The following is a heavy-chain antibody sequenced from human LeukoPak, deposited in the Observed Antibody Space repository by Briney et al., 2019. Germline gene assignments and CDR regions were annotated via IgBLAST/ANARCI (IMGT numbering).Heavy chain of an antibody. V-gene: IGHV3-23*01. J-gene: IGHJ6*03. Sequence: RPGGSLRLSCAASGFTFRNYGMSWVRQAPGKGLEWVSAISGSGGSTYNADSVKGRFTISRDNSKNTLYLQMNSLRAEDTAVYYCAKALKVVAGSGPVDYYYYMDVWGKGTTVTISS. CDR2: ISGSGGST. CDR3: AKALKVVAGSGPVDYYYYMDV. D-gene: IGHD6-19*01. CDR1: GFTFRNYG.